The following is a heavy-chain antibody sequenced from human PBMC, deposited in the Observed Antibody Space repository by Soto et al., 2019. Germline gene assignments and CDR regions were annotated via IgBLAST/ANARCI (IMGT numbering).Heavy chain of an antibody. CDR3: ARDSPYDSSGYLDY. J-gene: IGHJ4*02. CDR2: IWDDGSTK. D-gene: IGHD3-22*01. V-gene: IGHV3-33*01. Sequence: GGSLILSCAASGFTFSSYGMHWVRQAPGKGLEWLAVIWDDGSTKYYADSVKGRFTISRDNSKNTLYLQMNSLRAEDTAVYYCARDSPYDSSGYLDYWGQGTLVTVSS. CDR1: GFTFSSYG.